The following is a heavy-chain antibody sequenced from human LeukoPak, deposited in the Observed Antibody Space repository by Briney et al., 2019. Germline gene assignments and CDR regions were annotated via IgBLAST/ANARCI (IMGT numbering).Heavy chain of an antibody. D-gene: IGHD3-16*01. CDR1: GASISTYY. CDR3: VRWGSENRLGVAYDI. CDR2: IYTRGST. V-gene: IGHV4-4*07. Sequence: SETLSLTCTVSGASISTYYWSWVRQPAGKGLEWNGRIYTRGSTNYNPSLKSRVTMSVDASKNQFSLRLNSLTAADTAVYYCVRWGSENRLGVAYDIWGQGTMVTVSS. J-gene: IGHJ3*02.